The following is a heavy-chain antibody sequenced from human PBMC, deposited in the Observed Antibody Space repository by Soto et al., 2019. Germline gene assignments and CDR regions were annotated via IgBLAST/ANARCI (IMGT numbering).Heavy chain of an antibody. CDR3: ASRVLCDMDV. V-gene: IGHV1-46*04. CDR1: GDTFTTNY. J-gene: IGHJ6*02. D-gene: IGHD2-21*01. Sequence: QEQLVQSGAEAKEPGASLKVSCKASGDTFTTNYIHWVRQAPGQGLEWMGRINPNSGATLYAQKLQVRLTLTTDTSTSTVYMDLNSLKSEDSAVYYCASRVLCDMDVWGQGTTVTVSS. CDR2: INPNSGAT.